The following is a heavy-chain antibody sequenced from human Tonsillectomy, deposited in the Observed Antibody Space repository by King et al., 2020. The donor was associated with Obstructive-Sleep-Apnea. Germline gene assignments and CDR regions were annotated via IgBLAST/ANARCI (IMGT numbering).Heavy chain of an antibody. J-gene: IGHJ6*02. D-gene: IGHD3-10*01. V-gene: IGHV3-9*01. Sequence: VQLVESGGGLVQPGRSLRLSCAASGFTFDDYAMHWVRQAPGKGLDWVSGISWNSGSLGYADSGKGRFTISRDNAKNSLYLQMNSLRAEDTALYYCAKDPYGGMDVWGQGTTVTVSS. CDR3: AKDPYGGMDV. CDR2: ISWNSGSL. CDR1: GFTFDDYA.